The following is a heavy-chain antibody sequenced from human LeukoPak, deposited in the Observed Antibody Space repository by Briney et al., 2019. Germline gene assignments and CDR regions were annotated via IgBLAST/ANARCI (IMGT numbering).Heavy chain of an antibody. J-gene: IGHJ4*02. CDR1: GFTVSSNS. CDR2: IYSAGNT. Sequence: GGSLRLSCTVSGFTVSSNSMSWVRQAPGKGLEWVSFIYSAGNTHYSDSGKGRFTISIDNSKNTLYLQMNSLRAEDTAVYYCARRAGAYTHPYDYWGQGTLVTVSS. V-gene: IGHV3-53*01. D-gene: IGHD3-16*01. CDR3: ARRAGAYTHPYDY.